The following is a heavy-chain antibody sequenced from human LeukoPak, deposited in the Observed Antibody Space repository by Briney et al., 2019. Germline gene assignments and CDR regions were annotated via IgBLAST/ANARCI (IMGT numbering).Heavy chain of an antibody. Sequence: GGSLRLSCAASGFTFSSYEMNWVRQAPGKGLEWVSYISSSGSAIYYADSVKGRFTISRDNAKNSLYLQMNSLRAEDTAVYYCATDVPAVTIFGYWGQGTLVTVSS. D-gene: IGHD2-2*01. CDR3: ATDVPAVTIFGY. CDR1: GFTFSSYE. J-gene: IGHJ4*02. CDR2: ISSSGSAI. V-gene: IGHV3-48*03.